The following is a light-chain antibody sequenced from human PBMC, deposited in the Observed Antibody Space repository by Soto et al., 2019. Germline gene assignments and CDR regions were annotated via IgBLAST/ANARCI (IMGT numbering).Light chain of an antibody. CDR3: QYYSTSFLYT. CDR1: PSVSTSY. CDR2: GAS. Sequence: EIVLTQSPGTLSLSPGERATLSCRASPSVSTSYLAWYQQKLGQAPRLLIYGASTRATGIPDRFSGSGSGTDFTLTISRLEPEDFAVYYCQYYSTSFLYTFGQGTKLEIK. J-gene: IGKJ2*01. V-gene: IGKV3-20*01.